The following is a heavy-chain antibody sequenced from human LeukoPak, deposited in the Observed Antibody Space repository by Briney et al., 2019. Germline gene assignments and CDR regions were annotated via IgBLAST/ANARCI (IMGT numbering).Heavy chain of an antibody. CDR2: INRSGSP. CDR3: ARQTGSGLFILP. J-gene: IGHJ4*02. V-gene: IGHV4-34*01. CDR1: GGSLSGYY. D-gene: IGHD3/OR15-3a*01. Sequence: PSETLSLTCAVFGGSLSGYYWSWIRQPPGKGLEWIAEINRSGSPNYNPSLKSRVTISVDTSKNQFSLRLTSVTAADTAVYYCARQTGSGLFILPGGQGTLVTVSS.